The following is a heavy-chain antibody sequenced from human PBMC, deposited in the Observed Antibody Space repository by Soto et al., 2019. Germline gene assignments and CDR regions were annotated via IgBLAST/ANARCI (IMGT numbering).Heavy chain of an antibody. CDR1: GFTFSTYG. D-gene: IGHD5-18*01. Sequence: PGGSLRLSCADSGFTFSTYGMHWVRQAPGKGLEWVAVISYDGSNQYYADSVKGRLTISRDNSKNTVYLQMNSLRAEDTAVYYCAKDLRGYSYGTLDYWGQGTLATVSS. CDR2: ISYDGSNQ. CDR3: AKDLRGYSYGTLDY. J-gene: IGHJ4*02. V-gene: IGHV3-30*18.